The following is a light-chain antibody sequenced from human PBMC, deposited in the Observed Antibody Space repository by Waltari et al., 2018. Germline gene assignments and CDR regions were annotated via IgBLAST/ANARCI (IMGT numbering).Light chain of an antibody. Sequence: LTQPPSVSAAPGQKVTISCSGGTSNIGNYYVSWYHHLPGAAPKHLIYDNDKRPSGIPNRFSASKSGPSATLGITGLQIGDEADYYCATWDNSLTDVVFGGGTKLTVL. V-gene: IGLV1-51*01. CDR3: ATWDNSLTDVV. J-gene: IGLJ2*01. CDR2: DND. CDR1: TSNIGNYY.